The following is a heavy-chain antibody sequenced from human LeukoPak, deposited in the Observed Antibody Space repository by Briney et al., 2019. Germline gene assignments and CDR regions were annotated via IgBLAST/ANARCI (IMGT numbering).Heavy chain of an antibody. CDR2: IIPILGIA. V-gene: IGHV1-69*04. D-gene: IGHD5-18*01. CDR1: GGTFSSYA. Sequence: SVKLSCTASGGTFSSYAISWVRQAPGQGLEWMGRIIPILGIANYAQKFQGRVTITADKSTSTAYMELSSLRSEDTAVYYCARDKGDTAMVNVPTHFDYWGQGTLVTVSS. CDR3: ARDKGDTAMVNVPTHFDY. J-gene: IGHJ4*02.